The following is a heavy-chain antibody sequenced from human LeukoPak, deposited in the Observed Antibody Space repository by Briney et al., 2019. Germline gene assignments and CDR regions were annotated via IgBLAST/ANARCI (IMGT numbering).Heavy chain of an antibody. V-gene: IGHV3-66*02. J-gene: IGHJ1*01. CDR2: IYSGGSI. CDR3: ARGPGWFGGSVWFQH. Sequence: GGSLRLSCAASGFSVSSNYMSWVRQAPGKGLEWVSVIYSGGSIYYADSVKGRFTISRDNSKNTLYLQMNSLRGEDTAVYYCARGPGWFGGSVWFQHWGQGTLVTVSS. D-gene: IGHD3-10*01. CDR1: GFSVSSNY.